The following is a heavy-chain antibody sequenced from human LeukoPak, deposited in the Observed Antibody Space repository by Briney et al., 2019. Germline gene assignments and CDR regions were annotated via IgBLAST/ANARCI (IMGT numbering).Heavy chain of an antibody. V-gene: IGHV3-48*01. CDR2: IVGSSSII. CDR1: GFTFSSYS. Sequence: PGGSLRLSCAASGFTFSSYSMNWVRQAPGKGLEWVAYIVGSSSIIYYADSVKGRFTISRDNAKNSLYLQMNSLRAEDTAVYYCVREYYYDSSGYLQWGQGTMVTVSS. CDR3: VREYYYDSSGYLQ. J-gene: IGHJ3*01. D-gene: IGHD3-22*01.